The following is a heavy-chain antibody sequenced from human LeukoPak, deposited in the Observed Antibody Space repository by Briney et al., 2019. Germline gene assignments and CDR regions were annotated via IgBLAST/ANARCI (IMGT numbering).Heavy chain of an antibody. D-gene: IGHD1-1*01. CDR2: INHSGST. CDR1: GGSFSGYY. J-gene: IGHJ5*02. Sequence: PSEPLSHTCAVYGGSFSGYYWSWIRPPPGKGLEWVGEINHSGSTNYNPSLKSRVTISVDTSKNQFSLKLTSFTSARPAVYFCARGAPGYPPTTYNWFDPWGQGTLVTVSS. CDR3: ARGAPGYPPTTYNWFDP. V-gene: IGHV4-34*01.